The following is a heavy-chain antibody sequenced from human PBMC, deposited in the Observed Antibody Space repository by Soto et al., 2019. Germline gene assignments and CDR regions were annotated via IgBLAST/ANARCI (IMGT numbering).Heavy chain of an antibody. Sequence: PGGSLRLSCVASGFTFTDYWMTWVRQAPGKGLEWVANVNLRGNEKYYVDSVKGRFTISRDNAKNSLDLQMNSLRTEDTGVYYCARDSARVAGNLYYGMDVWGQGTTVTVSS. CDR3: ARDSARVAGNLYYGMDV. D-gene: IGHD6-19*01. CDR1: GFTFTDYW. CDR2: VNLRGNEK. J-gene: IGHJ6*02. V-gene: IGHV3-7*01.